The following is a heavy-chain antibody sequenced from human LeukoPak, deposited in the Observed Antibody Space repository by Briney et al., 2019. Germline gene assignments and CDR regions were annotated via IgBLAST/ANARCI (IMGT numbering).Heavy chain of an antibody. V-gene: IGHV1-2*02. J-gene: IGHJ5*02. D-gene: IGHD5-12*01. CDR2: INPNSGGT. CDR1: GYTFTGYY. Sequence: ASVKVSCKASGYTFTGYYMHWVRQAPGQGLEWMGWINPNSGGTNYAQKFQGRVTMTRDTSISTAYMELSRLRSDDTAVYYCARQGGGYDGDWFDPWGQGTLVTVSS. CDR3: ARQGGGYDGDWFDP.